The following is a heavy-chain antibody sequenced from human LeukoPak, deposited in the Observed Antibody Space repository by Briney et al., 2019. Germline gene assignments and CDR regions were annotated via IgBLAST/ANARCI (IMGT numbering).Heavy chain of an antibody. D-gene: IGHD3-3*01. CDR1: GFIFSSYT. CDR3: ARDTHYDFWSGFHLYDAFDI. Sequence: GGSLRLSCAASGFIFSSYTMNWVRQAPGKGLEWVSSISSSSSYIYYADSVKGRFTISRDNAKNSLYLQMNSLRAEDTAVYYCARDTHYDFWSGFHLYDAFDIWGQGTTVTVSS. CDR2: ISSSSSYI. V-gene: IGHV3-21*01. J-gene: IGHJ3*02.